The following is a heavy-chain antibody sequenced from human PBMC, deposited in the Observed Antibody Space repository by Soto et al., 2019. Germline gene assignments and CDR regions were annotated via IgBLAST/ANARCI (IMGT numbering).Heavy chain of an antibody. V-gene: IGHV1-69*01. CDR1: GGTFINYT. J-gene: IGHJ6*02. CDR2: IIPVFGTT. Sequence: QVQLVQSGAEVKKPGSSVKVFCKASGGTFINYTISWVRQAPGQGLEWMGGIIPVFGTTDYEQKFQGRVTITADGSTSTAYMKLSSLRSADTAVYYCARSSRYIVVRKPTGNQDYYGMDVWGQGTTVTVSS. D-gene: IGHD2-2*01. CDR3: ARSSRYIVVRKPTGNQDYYGMDV.